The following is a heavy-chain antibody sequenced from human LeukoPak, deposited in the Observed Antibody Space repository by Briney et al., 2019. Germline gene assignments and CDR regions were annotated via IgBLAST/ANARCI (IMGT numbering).Heavy chain of an antibody. Sequence: GGSLRLSCAASGFTVSSNYMSWVRQAPGKGLEWVSVIYSGGSTYYADSVKGRFTISRDNSKNTLYLQMNSLRAEDTAVYYCARDNRFGYSSSWYSRGFDYWGQGTLVTVSS. V-gene: IGHV3-53*01. J-gene: IGHJ4*02. CDR2: IYSGGST. CDR3: ARDNRFGYSSSWYSRGFDY. D-gene: IGHD6-13*01. CDR1: GFTVSSNY.